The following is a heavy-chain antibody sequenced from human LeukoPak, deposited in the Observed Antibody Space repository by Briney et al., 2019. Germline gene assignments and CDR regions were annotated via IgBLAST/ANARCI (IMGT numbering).Heavy chain of an antibody. V-gene: IGHV1-18*01. CDR2: ISAYNGNT. D-gene: IGHD3-22*01. J-gene: IGHJ3*02. Sequence: RASVKVSCKASGYTFTDYAMNWVRQAPGQGLEWMGWISAYNGNTNYAQKFQGRVTMTRDTSTSTVYMELSSLRSEDTAVYYCARDGPGGYYDSSGSDAFDIWGQGTMVTVSS. CDR3: ARDGPGGYYDSSGSDAFDI. CDR1: GYTFTDYA.